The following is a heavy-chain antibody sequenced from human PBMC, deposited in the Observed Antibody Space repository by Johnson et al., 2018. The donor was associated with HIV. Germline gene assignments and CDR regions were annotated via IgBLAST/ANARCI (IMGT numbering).Heavy chain of an antibody. CDR2: ISYDGSNK. V-gene: IGHV3-30-3*01. CDR3: ARDQGNYYDSSGKPKRAFDI. D-gene: IGHD3-22*01. J-gene: IGHJ3*02. Sequence: QMQLVESGGGVVQPGRSLRLSCAASGFTLSSYAMHWVRQAPGTGLEWVAVISYDGSNKYYADSVKGRFTISRDKSKNTLYLQMNSLRAEDTAVYYCARDQGNYYDSSGKPKRAFDIWGQGTMVTVSS. CDR1: GFTLSSYA.